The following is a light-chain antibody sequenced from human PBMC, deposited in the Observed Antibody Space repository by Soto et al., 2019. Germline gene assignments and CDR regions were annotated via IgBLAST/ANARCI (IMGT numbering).Light chain of an antibody. V-gene: IGLV2-23*01. CDR1: SSDVGSYNL. Sequence: QSALTQPASVSGSPGQSITISCTGTSSDVGSYNLVSWYQQDPGKAPKLMIYEGSKRHSGVSNRFSGSKSGNTSSLTISGLQAEDEADCYCCPYAGNTTYVFGTGTKLTVL. CDR2: EGS. J-gene: IGLJ1*01. CDR3: CPYAGNTTYV.